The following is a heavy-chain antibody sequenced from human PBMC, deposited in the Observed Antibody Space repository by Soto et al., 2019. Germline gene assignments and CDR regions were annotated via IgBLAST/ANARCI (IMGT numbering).Heavy chain of an antibody. CDR2: INPKSGGT. V-gene: IGHV1-2*04. Sequence: AASVKVSCKASGYSSTDYHIHWVRQAPGQGLEWLGRINPKSGGTSTAQKFQGWVTMTTDTSISTASMALTRLTSDDTAIYYCARGDSTDCSNGVCSFFYNHDMAVWGQGTTVTVSS. CDR3: ARGDSTDCSNGVCSFFYNHDMAV. D-gene: IGHD2-8*01. CDR1: GYSSTDYH. J-gene: IGHJ6*02.